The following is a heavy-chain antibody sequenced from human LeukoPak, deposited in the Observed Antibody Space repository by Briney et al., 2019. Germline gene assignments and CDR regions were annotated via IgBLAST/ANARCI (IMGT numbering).Heavy chain of an antibody. Sequence: ASVKVSCKASGYTFTGYYMHWVRQAPGQELAWMGWINPNSGGTNYEQKFQDRVTMTRDTSISTAYMELSRLRSDDTAVYYCARAKYYGSSLAWGQGTLVTVSS. CDR2: INPNSGGT. J-gene: IGHJ4*02. D-gene: IGHD3-10*01. V-gene: IGHV1-2*02. CDR1: GYTFTGYY. CDR3: ARAKYYGSSLA.